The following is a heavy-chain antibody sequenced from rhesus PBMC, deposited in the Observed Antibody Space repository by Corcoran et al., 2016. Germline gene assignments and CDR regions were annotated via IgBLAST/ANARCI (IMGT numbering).Heavy chain of an antibody. J-gene: IGHJ4*01. CDR1: GIIVSDYH. CDR2: ISHGGTTT. CDR3: ARDGRYSWNNNHPDY. V-gene: IGHV3-178*01. D-gene: IGHD1-20*01. Sequence: EVQLVESGGGLAKPGGSLRLSCAASGIIVSDYHMDWVRQAPGRGLEWVSRISHGGTTTWHADSVKVRFTISRENSKNTLYLQMDGLRAEDTAVYYCARDGRYSWNNNHPDYWGQGVLVTVSS.